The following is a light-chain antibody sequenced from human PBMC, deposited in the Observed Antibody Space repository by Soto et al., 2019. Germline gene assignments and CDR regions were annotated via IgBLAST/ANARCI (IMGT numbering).Light chain of an antibody. J-gene: IGLJ2*01. CDR1: SSDVGGYNY. Sequence: QSALTRPRSVSGSPGQSVTISCTGTSSDVGGYNYVSWYQQHPGKAPKLMIYDVVKRPSGVPDRFSGSKSGNTASLTISGLQPEDEADYYCCSYAGSYTLGAFGGGTKLTVL. CDR3: CSYAGSYTLGA. CDR2: DVV. V-gene: IGLV2-11*01.